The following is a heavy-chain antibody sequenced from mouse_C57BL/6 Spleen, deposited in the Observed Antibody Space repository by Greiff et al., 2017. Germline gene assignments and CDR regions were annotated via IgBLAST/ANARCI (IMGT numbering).Heavy chain of an antibody. J-gene: IGHJ4*01. CDR3: AREGKGAYSNMDY. Sequence: EVQRVESGGGLVKPGGSLKLSCAASGFTFSSYAMSWVRQTPEKRLEWVATISDGGSYTYYPDNVKGRFTISRDNAKNNLYLQMSHLKSEDTAMYYCAREGKGAYSNMDYWGQGTSVTVSS. CDR2: ISDGGSYT. D-gene: IGHD2-5*01. CDR1: GFTFSSYA. V-gene: IGHV5-4*01.